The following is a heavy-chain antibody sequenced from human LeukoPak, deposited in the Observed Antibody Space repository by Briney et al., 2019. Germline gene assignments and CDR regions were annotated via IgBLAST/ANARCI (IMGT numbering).Heavy chain of an antibody. Sequence: ASVKVSCKASGYTFTGYYIHWVRQAPGQGLEWMGRINPNNGGTNYAQKFQGRVTMTRDTSISTAYMDLSGLRSDDTAVYYCARSGPAHTIMCDYWGQGTLVTVSS. CDR3: ARSGPAHTIMCDY. V-gene: IGHV1-2*06. CDR2: INPNNGGT. D-gene: IGHD5-12*01. CDR1: GYTFTGYY. J-gene: IGHJ4*02.